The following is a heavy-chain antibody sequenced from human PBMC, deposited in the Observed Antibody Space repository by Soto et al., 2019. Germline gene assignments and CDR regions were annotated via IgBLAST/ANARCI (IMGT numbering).Heavy chain of an antibody. CDR2: FDPDDGET. CDR1: GYTLTELS. J-gene: IGHJ4*02. V-gene: IGHV1-24*01. CDR3: ARDLNCDIVTGYNYSDY. Sequence: ASVKVYCKVSGYTLTELSMHWVRQAPGQGLEWMGGFDPDDGETIYAQKFQGRVTMTADTSTSTAYMELRSLRSDDTAVYYCARDLNCDIVTGYNYSDYLGQGTLVTVSS. D-gene: IGHD3-9*01.